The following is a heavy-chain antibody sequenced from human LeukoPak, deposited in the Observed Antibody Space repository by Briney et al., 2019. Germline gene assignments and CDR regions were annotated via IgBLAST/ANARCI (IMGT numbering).Heavy chain of an antibody. CDR1: GITFDDYA. V-gene: IGHV3-9*01. CDR3: AKDRTTVTTSDFDY. CDR2: ISWNSGSI. D-gene: IGHD4-17*01. J-gene: IGHJ4*02. Sequence: GGSLRLSCAASGITFDDYAMHWVRQAPGKGLEWVSGISWNSGSIGYADSVKGRFTISRDNAKNSLYLQMNSLRAEDTALYYCAKDRTTVTTSDFDYWGQGTLVTVSS.